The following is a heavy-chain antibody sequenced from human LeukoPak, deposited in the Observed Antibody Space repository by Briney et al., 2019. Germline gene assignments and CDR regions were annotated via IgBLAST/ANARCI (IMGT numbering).Heavy chain of an antibody. CDR1: GFTFSSYA. D-gene: IGHD2-15*01. CDR2: ITDNGNTT. J-gene: IGHJ4*02. Sequence: GGSLRLSCAASGFTFSSYAMTWVRLSAGRGWDGVSAITDNGNTTYYADSVQGRFTISRDNSKSTLYLQMNSLGVEDTAVYYCATLRLSDHFDYWGLGTLVTVSS. CDR3: ATLRLSDHFDY. V-gene: IGHV3-23*05.